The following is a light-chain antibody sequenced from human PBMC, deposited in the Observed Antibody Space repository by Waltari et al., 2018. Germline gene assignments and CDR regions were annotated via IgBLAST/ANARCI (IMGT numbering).Light chain of an antibody. CDR2: KDI. J-gene: IGLJ2*01. V-gene: IGLV3-27*01. CDR1: ILATIS. CDR3: YSAADNHRVL. Sequence: SSELTQPAPVSVSLGQTAVITCSGGILATISGRCFQQKPGQAPVLFIYKDIDRPSGIPDRFSGSSSGTTLTLTISGAQVEDEAAYYCYSAADNHRVLFGGGTKLTVL.